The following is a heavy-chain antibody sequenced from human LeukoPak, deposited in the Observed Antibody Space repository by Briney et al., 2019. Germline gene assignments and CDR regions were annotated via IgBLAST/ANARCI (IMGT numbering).Heavy chain of an antibody. J-gene: IGHJ5*02. V-gene: IGHV1-8*01. D-gene: IGHD3-10*01. CDR1: GYTFTSYD. CDR3: ARGHNLMVRGVIITFWFDP. Sequence: ASVKVSCKASGYTFTSYDINWVRQATGQGLEWMGWMNPKSGNTGYAQKFQGRVTMTRNTSISTAYMELSSLRSEDTAVYYCARGHNLMVRGVIITFWFDPWGQGTLVTVSS. CDR2: MNPKSGNT.